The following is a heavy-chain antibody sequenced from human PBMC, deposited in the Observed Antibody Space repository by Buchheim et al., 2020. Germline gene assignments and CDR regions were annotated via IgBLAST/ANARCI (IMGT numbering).Heavy chain of an antibody. CDR1: GFTFSSYA. CDR3: AKAPVRFGELLYSNWFDP. D-gene: IGHD3-10*01. V-gene: IGHV3-23*01. CDR2: ISGSAGTT. J-gene: IGHJ5*02. Sequence: EVQLLESGGGLVQPGGSLRLSCAASGFTFSSYAMSWVRQAPGKGLEWVSAISGSAGTTYYADSVKGRFTIPIANSKNTLYLPMNSLRAEETALYYCAKAPVRFGELLYSNWFDPWGQGTL.